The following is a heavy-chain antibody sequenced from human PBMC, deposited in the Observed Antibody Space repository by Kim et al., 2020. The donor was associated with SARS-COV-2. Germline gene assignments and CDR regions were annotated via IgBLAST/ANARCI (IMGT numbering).Heavy chain of an antibody. Sequence: GGSLRLSCVASGFTFSSSWMSWVRQAPGKGLEWVANINQDGSDKYYVDSVKGRFTISRDNPENSLYLQMNSLRGEDTAVYYCARGHYDMDVWGQGTTVTVSS. CDR3: ARGHYDMDV. CDR1: GFTFSSSW. V-gene: IGHV3-7*04. J-gene: IGHJ6*02. CDR2: INQDGSDK.